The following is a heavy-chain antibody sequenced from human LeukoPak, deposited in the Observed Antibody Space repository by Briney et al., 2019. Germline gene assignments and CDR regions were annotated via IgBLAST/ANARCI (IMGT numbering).Heavy chain of an antibody. CDR3: GRTEYYFDY. CDR2: IYYSGST. V-gene: IGHV4-59*01. Sequence: SEALSLTCTVSGGSISSYYWSWIRQPPGKGLEWIGYIYYSGSTNYNPSLKSRVTMSADTSKNQFSLKLSSVTAADTAVYYCGRTEYYFDYWGQGTLVTVSS. CDR1: GGSISSYY. D-gene: IGHD3-10*01. J-gene: IGHJ4*02.